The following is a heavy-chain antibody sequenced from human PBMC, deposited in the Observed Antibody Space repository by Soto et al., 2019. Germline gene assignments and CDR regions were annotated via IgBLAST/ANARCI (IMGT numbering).Heavy chain of an antibody. V-gene: IGHV4-31*03. J-gene: IGHJ6*02. CDR2: MYYSGST. CDR1: GASISSGGYY. Sequence: QVQLQESGPGLVKPSQTLSLTCSVSGASISSGGYYWNWIRQHPEKGLEWIGSMYYSGSTLYTPSLKSRLTISIDTSKNQLSLKLRSVTAADTAVYFCARGAYNYDLWSGYRNLDYYYGMDVWSQGTTVTVSS. D-gene: IGHD3-3*01. CDR3: ARGAYNYDLWSGYRNLDYYYGMDV.